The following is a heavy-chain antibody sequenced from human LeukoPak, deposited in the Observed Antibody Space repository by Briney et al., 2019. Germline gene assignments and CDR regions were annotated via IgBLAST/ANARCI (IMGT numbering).Heavy chain of an antibody. J-gene: IGHJ4*02. V-gene: IGHV3-7*01. CDR2: IKQDGSET. CDR1: GFTFSSNW. Sequence: GGSLRLSCAASGFTFSSNWMSWVRQAPGKGLEWVAKIKQDGSETCHMDSVKGRFTISRDNAKNSLYLQMNSLRAEDTAVYYCARDLKYSSGWYLGYWGQGTLVTVSS. CDR3: ARDLKYSSGWYLGY. D-gene: IGHD6-19*01.